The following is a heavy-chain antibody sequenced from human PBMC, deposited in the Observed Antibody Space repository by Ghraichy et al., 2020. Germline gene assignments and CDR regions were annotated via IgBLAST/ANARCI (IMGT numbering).Heavy chain of an antibody. D-gene: IGHD1-26*01. CDR2: VHHVGST. J-gene: IGHJ5*02. V-gene: IGHV4-59*08. Sequence: SETLSLTCTVSGHSMNNYYWSWIRQPPWKGLEWIGYVHHVGSTDYSPSFKRRATISLDTSKNQFSLRLTSVTAADTAVYYCARHKDDSGSLRTFNWFDPWGQGTHVAVSS. CDR3: ARHKDDSGSLRTFNWFDP. CDR1: GHSMNNYY.